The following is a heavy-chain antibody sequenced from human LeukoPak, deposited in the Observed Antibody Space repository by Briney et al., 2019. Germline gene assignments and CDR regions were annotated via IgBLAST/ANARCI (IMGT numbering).Heavy chain of an antibody. D-gene: IGHD1-1*01. J-gene: IGHJ4*02. CDR3: ASAVSTWDQFDY. V-gene: IGHV4-34*01. Sequence: SETLSLTCAVYGGSFSGYYWSWIRQPPGKGLEWIGEINHSGSTNYNPSHKSRVTISVDTSKNQFSLQLTSVTAADTAVYFCASAVSTWDQFDYWGQGTLVTVSS. CDR1: GGSFSGYY. CDR2: INHSGST.